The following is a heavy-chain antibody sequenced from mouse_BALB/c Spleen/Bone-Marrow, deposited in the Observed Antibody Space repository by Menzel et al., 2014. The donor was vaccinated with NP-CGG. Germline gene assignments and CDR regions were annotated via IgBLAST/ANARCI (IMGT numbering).Heavy chain of an antibody. CDR3: ARQDGHDGTWFAY. CDR2: ITSGDSYT. Sequence: EVKVEESGGGLVKPGGSLKLSCAASGFPFSNYDMSWVRQTPEKRLEWVATITSGDSYTYYPDSVKGRFTISRDNARNTLYLQMSSLRSEDTALYYCARQDGHDGTWFAYWGQGTLVTVSA. V-gene: IGHV5-9*02. J-gene: IGHJ3*01. CDR1: GFPFSNYD. D-gene: IGHD2-2*01.